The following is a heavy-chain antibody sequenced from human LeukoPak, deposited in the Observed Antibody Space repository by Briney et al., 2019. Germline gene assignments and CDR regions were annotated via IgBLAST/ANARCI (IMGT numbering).Heavy chain of an antibody. J-gene: IGHJ4*02. CDR1: RSTFSRDW. V-gene: IGHV3-7*01. CDR2: IRQDGGTV. Sequence: GGSLRLSCAASRSTFSRDWMSWVRQAPGGGLEFVANIRQDGGTVNYVDSVKGRFTISRDNAKDSLYLQMNSLRADDTAVYYSTRDLGGGYFDDWGQGILVTVSS. CDR3: TRDLGGGYFDD. D-gene: IGHD3-16*01.